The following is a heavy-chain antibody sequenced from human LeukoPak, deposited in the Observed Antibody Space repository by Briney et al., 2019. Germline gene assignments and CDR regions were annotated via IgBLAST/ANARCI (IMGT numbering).Heavy chain of an antibody. J-gene: IGHJ4*02. Sequence: PSETLSLTCTVSGGSISSGGYYWSWIRQHLGKGLEWIGYIYYSGSTYYNPSLKSRVTISVDTSKNQFSLKLSSVTAADTAVYYCARGGRIQLWQYYFDYWGQGTLVTVSS. CDR1: GGSISSGGYY. CDR3: ARGGRIQLWQYYFDY. V-gene: IGHV4-31*03. D-gene: IGHD5-18*01. CDR2: IYYSGST.